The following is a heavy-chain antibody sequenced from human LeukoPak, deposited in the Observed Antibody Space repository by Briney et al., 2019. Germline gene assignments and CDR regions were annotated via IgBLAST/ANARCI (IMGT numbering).Heavy chain of an antibody. J-gene: IGHJ4*02. CDR2: IYHSGST. V-gene: IGHV4-38-2*01. Sequence: PSETLSLTCAVSGYSISSGYYCGWIRQPPGKGLEWIGSIYHSGSTYYNPSLKSRVTISVDTSKNQFSLKLSSVTAADTAVYYCARLDYDFWSGYDYWGQGTLVTVSS. CDR1: GYSISSGYY. D-gene: IGHD3-3*01. CDR3: ARLDYDFWSGYDY.